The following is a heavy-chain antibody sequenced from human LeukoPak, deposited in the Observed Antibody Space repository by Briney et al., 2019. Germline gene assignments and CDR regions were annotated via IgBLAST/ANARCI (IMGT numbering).Heavy chain of an antibody. V-gene: IGHV4-38-2*02. D-gene: IGHD2-21*02. CDR3: ARDLASCAGDCYSDGFDY. Sequence: SETLSLTCTVSGYSISSGYYWGWIRPSPGKGLEWIGRIYHGGSTYYNPSLRSRVILSVDTSKNHFSLKMSSVTAADTAVYYCARDLASCAGDCYSDGFDYWGQGALVTVSS. J-gene: IGHJ4*02. CDR1: GYSISSGYY. CDR2: IYHGGST.